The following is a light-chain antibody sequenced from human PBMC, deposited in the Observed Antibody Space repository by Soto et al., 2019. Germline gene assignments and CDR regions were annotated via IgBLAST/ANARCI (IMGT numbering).Light chain of an antibody. CDR2: DGS. CDR3: CSDAGSSSWV. CDR1: SSAVGSDNL. V-gene: IGLV2-23*01. J-gene: IGLJ3*02. Sequence: QSVLTQPASVSGSPGQSITISCTGTSSAVGSDNLVSWYQQHTGQAPKLMIYDGSKRPSGVSNLFSGSKSGNTAALTISGLQAEDEADYYCCSDAGSSSWVFGGGTKLTVL.